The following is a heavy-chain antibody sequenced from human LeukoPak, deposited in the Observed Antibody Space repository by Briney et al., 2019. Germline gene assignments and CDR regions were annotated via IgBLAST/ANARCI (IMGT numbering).Heavy chain of an antibody. Sequence: ASVKVSFKASGYTFTSYGISWVRQAPGQGLEWMGWISAYNGNTNYAQKLQGRVTMTTDTSTSTAYMELRSLRSDDTAVYYCAYHIAAAGLDPWGQGTLVTVSS. CDR2: ISAYNGNT. CDR1: GYTFTSYG. V-gene: IGHV1-18*01. J-gene: IGHJ5*02. D-gene: IGHD6-13*01. CDR3: AYHIAAAGLDP.